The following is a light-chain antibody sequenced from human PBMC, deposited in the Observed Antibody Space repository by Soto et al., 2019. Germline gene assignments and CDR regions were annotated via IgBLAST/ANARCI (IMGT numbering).Light chain of an antibody. Sequence: EILLTQSPGTLSLSPGERATLSCRASQTISSDYLAWYQQKPGQAPRLLIFGAATRAADIPDRFSGSGSGTDFTLTISRLEPEDFAVYYCQSYGSSPTFGQGTKV. CDR1: QTISSDY. V-gene: IGKV3-20*01. CDR2: GAA. J-gene: IGKJ1*01. CDR3: QSYGSSPT.